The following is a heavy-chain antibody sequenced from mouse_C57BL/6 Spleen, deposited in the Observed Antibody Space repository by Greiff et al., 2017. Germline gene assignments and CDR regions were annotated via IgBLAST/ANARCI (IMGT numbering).Heavy chain of an antibody. V-gene: IGHV1-39*01. Sequence: VQLQQSGPELVKPGASVKISCKASGYSFTDYNMNWVKQSNGKSLEWIGVINPNYGTTSYNQKFKGKATLTVDQSSSTAYMQLNSLTSEDAAVYYYDSVYYYDTGLFDYWGQGTTLTVSS. CDR3: DSVYYYDTGLFDY. CDR1: GYSFTDYN. CDR2: INPNYGTT. J-gene: IGHJ2*01. D-gene: IGHD2-4*01.